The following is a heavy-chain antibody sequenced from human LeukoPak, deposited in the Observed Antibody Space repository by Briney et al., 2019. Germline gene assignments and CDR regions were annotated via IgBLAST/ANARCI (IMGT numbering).Heavy chain of an antibody. D-gene: IGHD4-17*01. V-gene: IGHV1-24*01. Sequence: ASVKVSCKVSGYTLTELSMHWVRQAPGKGLEWMGSFDPEDDETIYAQKFQGRVTMTEDTSTHTAYMELGSLRSEDTAVYYCTTEIFDYGDYFHAFDIWGQGTMVTVSS. J-gene: IGHJ3*02. CDR2: FDPEDDET. CDR1: GYTLTELS. CDR3: TTEIFDYGDYFHAFDI.